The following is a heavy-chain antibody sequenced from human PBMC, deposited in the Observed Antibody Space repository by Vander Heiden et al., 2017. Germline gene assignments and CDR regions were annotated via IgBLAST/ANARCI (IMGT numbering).Heavy chain of an antibody. CDR2: ISADNGNT. J-gene: IGHJ5*02. D-gene: IGHD2-2*01. V-gene: IGHV1-18*01. CDR3: ARVWSTMFNCFDP. CDR1: GYTFTSYG. Sequence: QVQLVQSGAEVKNPGAAVKVSCKASGYTFTSYGLSWVRQAPGQGLEWMGWISADNGNTTYAKKLQGRVSMTTDTATRTAYMELRSLRSDDTAVYYCARVWSTMFNCFDPWGQGTLVTVSS.